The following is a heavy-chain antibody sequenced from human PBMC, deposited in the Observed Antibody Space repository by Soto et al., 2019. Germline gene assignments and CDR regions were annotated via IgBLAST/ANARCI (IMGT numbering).Heavy chain of an antibody. V-gene: IGHV1-3*01. CDR2: INAGNGNT. Sequence: GASVKVSCKASGYRFTNYAIYWVRQAPGQRLEWMGWINAGNGNTRYSQKFQGRVTITRDTSASTAYMELSSLTSEDTAVYYCTREGQFYDSSGFYYSFDSWGQGTRVTVS. CDR1: GYRFTNYA. D-gene: IGHD3-22*01. CDR3: TREGQFYDSSGFYYSFDS. J-gene: IGHJ4*02.